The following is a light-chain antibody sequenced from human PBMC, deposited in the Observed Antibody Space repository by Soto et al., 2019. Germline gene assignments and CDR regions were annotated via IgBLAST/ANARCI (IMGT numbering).Light chain of an antibody. CDR1: QSVSRN. CDR3: QQYGDWPPET. Sequence: EVVLTQSPATLSVSPGDRATLSRRASQSVSRNLAWYQQKPGQAPRLLIYGASTRATGVPARFSGSGSATEFTLSISSLQSEDVAVYYCQQYGDWPPETFGQGTKLEI. CDR2: GAS. V-gene: IGKV3-15*01. J-gene: IGKJ2*01.